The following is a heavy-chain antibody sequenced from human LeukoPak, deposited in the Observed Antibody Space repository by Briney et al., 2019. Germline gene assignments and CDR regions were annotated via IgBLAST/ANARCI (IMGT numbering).Heavy chain of an antibody. CDR2: IKQGGSEK. J-gene: IGHJ4*02. D-gene: IGHD6-19*01. CDR3: ARDSVWSGPAIAVAATDY. Sequence: GGSLRLSCTVSGFTFSSYWMSWVRQAPGKGLEWVANIKQGGSEKNYVDSVKGRFTISRDNAKNSLYLQMNSLRAEDTAVYYCARDSVWSGPAIAVAATDYWGQGALLTVSS. V-gene: IGHV3-7*01. CDR1: GFTFSSYW.